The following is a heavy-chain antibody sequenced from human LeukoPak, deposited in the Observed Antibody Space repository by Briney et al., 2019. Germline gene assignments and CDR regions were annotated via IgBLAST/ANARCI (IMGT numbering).Heavy chain of an antibody. Sequence: SETLSLTCAVYGGSFSGYYWSWIRQPPGKGLEWIGEINHSGSTNYNPSLKSRVTISVDTSKNQFSLKLSSVTAADTAVYYCARGRVAPGAFDVWGQGTMVTVSS. CDR1: GGSFSGYY. V-gene: IGHV4-34*01. D-gene: IGHD2-21*01. J-gene: IGHJ3*01. CDR2: INHSGST. CDR3: ARGRVAPGAFDV.